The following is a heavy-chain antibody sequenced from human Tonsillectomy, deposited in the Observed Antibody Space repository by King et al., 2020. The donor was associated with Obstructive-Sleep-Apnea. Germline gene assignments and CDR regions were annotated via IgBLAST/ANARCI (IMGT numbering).Heavy chain of an antibody. CDR2: ISSSSSYI. J-gene: IGHJ5*02. Sequence: VQLVESGGGLVKPGGSLRLSCAASGFTFSSYSMNWVRQAPGKGLEWVSSISSSSSYIYYADSVKGRFTISRDNAKNSLYLQMNSLRAEDTAVYYCARDRSLYGDYDEEAVPNWFDPWGQGTLVTVSS. CDR1: GFTFSSYS. D-gene: IGHD4-17*01. V-gene: IGHV3-21*01. CDR3: ARDRSLYGDYDEEAVPNWFDP.